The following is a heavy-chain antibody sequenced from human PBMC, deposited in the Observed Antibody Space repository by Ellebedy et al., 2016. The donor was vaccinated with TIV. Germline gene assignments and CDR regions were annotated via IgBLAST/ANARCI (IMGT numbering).Heavy chain of an antibody. Sequence: AASVKVSCKASGYTFPGYYMHWVRQAPGQGLEWMGWINPNSGGTNYAQKFQGRVTMTRDTSISTAYMELSRLRSDDTAVYYCAREKGGKYYFDYWGQGTLVTVSS. CDR2: INPNSGGT. CDR3: AREKGGKYYFDY. V-gene: IGHV1-2*02. CDR1: GYTFPGYY. J-gene: IGHJ4*02.